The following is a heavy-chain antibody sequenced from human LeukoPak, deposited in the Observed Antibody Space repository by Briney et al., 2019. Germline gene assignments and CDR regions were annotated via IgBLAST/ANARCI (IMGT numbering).Heavy chain of an antibody. J-gene: IGHJ3*02. CDR1: GFTFTSSA. Sequence: ASVKVSCKASGFTFTSSAVQWVRQARGQHLEWIGWIVVGSGNTNYAQKFQERVTITRDMSTSTAYMELSSLRSEDTAVYYCAADLYYDILTGYYYAFDIWGQGTMVTVSS. D-gene: IGHD3-9*01. CDR3: AADLYYDILTGYYYAFDI. V-gene: IGHV1-58*01. CDR2: IVVGSGNT.